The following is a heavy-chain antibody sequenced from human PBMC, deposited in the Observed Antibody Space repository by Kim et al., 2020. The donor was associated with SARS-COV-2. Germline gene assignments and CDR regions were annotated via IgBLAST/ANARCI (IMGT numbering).Heavy chain of an antibody. V-gene: IGHV1-46*01. CDR3: ARVSKGYNSGAFYYFDY. CDR1: GYTFTSYY. CDR2: INPSGGST. Sequence: ASVKVSCKASGYTFTSYYMHWVRQAPGQGLEWMGIINPSGGSTSYAQKFQGRVTMTRDTSTSTVYMELSSLRSEDTAVYYCARVSKGYNSGAFYYFDYWGQGTLVTVSS. D-gene: IGHD6-19*01. J-gene: IGHJ4*02.